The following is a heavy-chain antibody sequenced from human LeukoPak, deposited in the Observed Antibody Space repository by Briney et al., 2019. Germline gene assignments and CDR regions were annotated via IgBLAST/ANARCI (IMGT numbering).Heavy chain of an antibody. Sequence: LPGGSLRLSCAASGFTFSSYAMSWVRQAPGKGLEWVSAISGSGGSTYYADSVKGRFTISRDNSKNTLYLQMNSLRAEDTAVYYCAKDPRGGIAVEYYFDYWGQGTLVTVSS. V-gene: IGHV3-23*01. CDR3: AKDPRGGIAVEYYFDY. D-gene: IGHD6-19*01. CDR2: ISGSGGST. CDR1: GFTFSSYA. J-gene: IGHJ4*02.